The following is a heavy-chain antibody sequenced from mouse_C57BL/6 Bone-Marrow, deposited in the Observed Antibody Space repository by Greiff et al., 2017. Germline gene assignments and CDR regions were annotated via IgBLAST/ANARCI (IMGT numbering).Heavy chain of an antibody. V-gene: IGHV1-64*01. CDR3: ARRPDYYGSSYGFAY. CDR2: IHPNSGST. Sequence: QVQLQQPGAELVKPGASVKLSCKASGYTFTSYWMHWVKQRPGQGLEWIGMIHPNSGSTNYNEKFKSKATLTVAKSSSTAYMQLSSLTSEDSAVYYCARRPDYYGSSYGFAYWGQGTLVTVSA. CDR1: GYTFTSYW. J-gene: IGHJ3*01. D-gene: IGHD1-1*01.